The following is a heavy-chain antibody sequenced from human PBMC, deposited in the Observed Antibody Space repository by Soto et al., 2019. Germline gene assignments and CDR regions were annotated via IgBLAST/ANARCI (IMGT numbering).Heavy chain of an antibody. CDR1: GFTFSSYS. V-gene: IGHV3-21*01. D-gene: IGHD3-10*01. Sequence: EVQLVESGGGLVKPGGSLRLSCAASGFTFSSYSMNWVRQAPGKGLEWVSSISSSSSYIYYADSVKGRFTISRDNAKNSLYLQMNSLRAEDTAVYYCARAGLWFGVLLDDYYYYGMDVWGQVTTVTVSS. CDR3: ARAGLWFGVLLDDYYYYGMDV. CDR2: ISSSSSYI. J-gene: IGHJ6*02.